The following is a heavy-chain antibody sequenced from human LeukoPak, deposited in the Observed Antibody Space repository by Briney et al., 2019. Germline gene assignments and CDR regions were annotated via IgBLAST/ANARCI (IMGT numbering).Heavy chain of an antibody. D-gene: IGHD6-6*01. CDR1: GFTFSNYA. Sequence: GGSLRLSCATSGFTFSNYAMNWVRQAPGKGLEWVSTISVSGGSTYYADSVKGRFTISRDNSKNTLYLQMNSLRAEDTAVYYCAKGERAARTQVYPNWGQGTLVTVSS. CDR2: ISVSGGST. CDR3: AKGERAARTQVYPN. J-gene: IGHJ4*02. V-gene: IGHV3-23*01.